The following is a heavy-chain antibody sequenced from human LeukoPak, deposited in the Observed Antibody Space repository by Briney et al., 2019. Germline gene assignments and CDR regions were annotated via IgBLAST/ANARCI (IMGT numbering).Heavy chain of an antibody. J-gene: IGHJ3*02. V-gene: IGHV4-4*07. D-gene: IGHD3-10*01. CDR2: LYSTGST. Sequence: SETLSLTCSVSGASISDYYWSWIRQSAGKGLEWIGRLYSTGSTTYNPSLKSRVTISLDTSKNQFSLRLSSVTAADTAVYYCARDREIWFGDLPPLNAFDIWGQGTMVTVSS. CDR1: GASISDYY. CDR3: ARDREIWFGDLPPLNAFDI.